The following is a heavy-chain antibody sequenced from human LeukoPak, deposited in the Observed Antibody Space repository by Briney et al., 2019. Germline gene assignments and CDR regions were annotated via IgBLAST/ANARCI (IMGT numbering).Heavy chain of an antibody. CDR3: ARLTRDGSGSYSVGFDY. CDR2: IYYSGST. J-gene: IGHJ4*02. CDR1: GGSISSYY. D-gene: IGHD3-10*01. V-gene: IGHV4-59*01. Sequence: SETLSLTCTVSGGSISSYYWSWIRQPPGKGLEWIGYIYYSGSTNYNPSLKSRVTISVDTSKNQFSLKLSSVTAADTAVYYCARLTRDGSGSYSVGFDYWGQGTLVTVSS.